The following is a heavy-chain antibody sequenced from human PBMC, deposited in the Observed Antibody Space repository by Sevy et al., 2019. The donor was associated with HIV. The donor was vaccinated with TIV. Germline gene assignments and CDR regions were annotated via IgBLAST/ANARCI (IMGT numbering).Heavy chain of an antibody. V-gene: IGHV3-21*01. J-gene: IGHJ2*01. D-gene: IGHD3-3*01. CDR3: ARGPYYDFWYFDL. Sequence: GGSLRLSCAASGFTFSSYWMSWVRQAPGKGLEWVSSISTASSYIYYADSLKGRVTISRDNAKNSLYLQMNSLRAEDTAVYYCARGPYYDFWYFDLWGRGTLVTVSS. CDR2: ISTASSYI. CDR1: GFTFSSYW.